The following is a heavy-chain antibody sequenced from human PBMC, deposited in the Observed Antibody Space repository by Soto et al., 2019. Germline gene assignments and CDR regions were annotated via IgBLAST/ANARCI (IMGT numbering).Heavy chain of an antibody. CDR1: GGSISSGGYY. D-gene: IGHD2-8*01. CDR2: MYYSGST. Sequence: QVQLQESGPGLVKPSQTLSLTCTVSGGSISSGGYYWSWIRQHPGKGLEWIGYMYYSGSTYYNPTLKSRVTISADTSKNQFSLKLSSVTAADTAVYYCARDRGGYCSDSVCYGMDVWGQGTTVTVSS. J-gene: IGHJ6*02. CDR3: ARDRGGYCSDSVCYGMDV. V-gene: IGHV4-31*03.